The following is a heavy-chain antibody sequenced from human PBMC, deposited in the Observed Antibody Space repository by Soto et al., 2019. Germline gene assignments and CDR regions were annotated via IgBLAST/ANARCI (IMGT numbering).Heavy chain of an antibody. CDR1: GFTFIDSV. J-gene: IGHJ4*02. CDR2: ISSNGDNT. CDR3: VKGRPVVVAAYFDY. Sequence: WGTLILSCLGSGFTFIDSVMAWVRQAPGKGLEYVSAISSNGDNTYYADSVKGRFTISRDNSKNTLYLQMSSLRAEDTAVYYCVKGRPVVVAAYFDYWGQGNLVTVSS. V-gene: IGHV3-64D*06. D-gene: IGHD2-15*01.